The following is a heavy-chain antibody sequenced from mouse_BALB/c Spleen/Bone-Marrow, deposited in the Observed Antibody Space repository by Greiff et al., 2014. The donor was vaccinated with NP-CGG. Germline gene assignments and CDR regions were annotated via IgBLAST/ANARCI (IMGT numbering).Heavy chain of an antibody. Sequence: EVQGVESGGGLVQPGESLKLSCESNEYEFPSHDMSWVRKTPEKRLELVAAINSDGGSTYYPDTMERRFIISRDNTKKTLYLQMSSRRSEDAALYYCARHRYDYDGAMDYWGQGTSLTVSS. V-gene: IGHV5-2*01. CDR2: INSDGGST. D-gene: IGHD2-4*01. CDR3: ARHRYDYDGAMDY. J-gene: IGHJ4*01. CDR1: EYEFPSHD.